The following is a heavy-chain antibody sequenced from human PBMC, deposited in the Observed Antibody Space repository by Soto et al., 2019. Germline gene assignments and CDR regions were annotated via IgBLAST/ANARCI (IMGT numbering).Heavy chain of an antibody. Sequence: QVPLVESGGGVVQPGRSLRLSCVASGFTFSNYGMHWVRQAPGKGLEWVAVISYDASKKYYVDSVKGRFTISRDNSKNTLYLEMNSLKTEDTAVYYCAKDGENWGQGTLVTVSS. CDR2: ISYDASKK. V-gene: IGHV3-30*18. D-gene: IGHD3-10*01. CDR1: GFTFSNYG. J-gene: IGHJ4*02. CDR3: AKDGEN.